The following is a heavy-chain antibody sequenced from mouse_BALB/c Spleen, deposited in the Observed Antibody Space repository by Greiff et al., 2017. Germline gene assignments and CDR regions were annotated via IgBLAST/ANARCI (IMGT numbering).Heavy chain of an antibody. Sequence: EVMLVESGPGLVKPSQSLSLTCTVTGYSITSDYAWNWIRQFPGNKLEWMGYISYSGSTSYNPSLKSRISITRDTSKNQFFLQLHSVTTEDTATYYCARRGYEGYFEYWGQGTTLTVSS. CDR3: ARRGYEGYFEY. J-gene: IGHJ2*01. V-gene: IGHV3-2*02. D-gene: IGHD2-3*01. CDR2: ISYSGST. CDR1: GYSITSDYA.